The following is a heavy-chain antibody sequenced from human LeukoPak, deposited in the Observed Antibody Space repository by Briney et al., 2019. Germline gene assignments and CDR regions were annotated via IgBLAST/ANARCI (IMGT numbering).Heavy chain of an antibody. Sequence: SETLSLTCTVSGGSISSYYWSWIRQPPGKGPEWIGYIYYSGSTNYNPSLKSRVTISVDTSKNQFSLKLSSVTAADTAVYYCARGRTRVSLPPDAFDIWGQGTMVTVSS. J-gene: IGHJ3*02. CDR3: ARGRTRVSLPPDAFDI. CDR2: IYYSGST. D-gene: IGHD6-13*01. CDR1: GGSISSYY. V-gene: IGHV4-59*01.